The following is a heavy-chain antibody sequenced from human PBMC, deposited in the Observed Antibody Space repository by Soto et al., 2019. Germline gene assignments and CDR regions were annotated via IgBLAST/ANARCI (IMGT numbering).Heavy chain of an antibody. CDR3: AKYRPFSGGYLLDS. Sequence: QVQLVESGGGVVQPGRSLRLSCAASGFSLSTYGMHWVRQAPGKGLEWVAVTSYDVSDEYYAESVKGRFTISRDNSKNPLYLQIDSLRPDDTAVYYCAKYRPFSGGYLLDSWVQGTLVTVSS. CDR1: GFSLSTYG. CDR2: TSYDVSDE. D-gene: IGHD6-25*01. J-gene: IGHJ4*02. V-gene: IGHV3-30*18.